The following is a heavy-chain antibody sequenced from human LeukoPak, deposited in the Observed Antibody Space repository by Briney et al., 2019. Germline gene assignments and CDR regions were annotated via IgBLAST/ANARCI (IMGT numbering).Heavy chain of an antibody. CDR3: AKEGAWVRYDSSSPMDV. Sequence: GGSLRLSCAASGFTFSTYAMSWVRQAPGKGLEWVSSISSGGTTYYADSVKGRFTISRDNSKNTLYLQMNSLRVEDTAVYYCAKEGAWVRYDSSSPMDVWGKGTTVTVSS. D-gene: IGHD3-22*01. J-gene: IGHJ6*03. V-gene: IGHV3-23*01. CDR2: ISSGGTT. CDR1: GFTFSTYA.